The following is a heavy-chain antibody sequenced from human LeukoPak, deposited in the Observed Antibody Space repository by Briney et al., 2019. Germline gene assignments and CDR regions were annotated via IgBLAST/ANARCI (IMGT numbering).Heavy chain of an antibody. J-gene: IGHJ5*02. CDR2: TSAYNGNT. CDR1: GYTFTSYG. D-gene: IGHD1-7*01. V-gene: IGHV1-18*01. CDR3: ARDQVERNWNYLYWFDP. Sequence: ASVKVSCKASGYTFTSYGISWVRQAPGQGLEWMGWTSAYNGNTNYAQKLQGRVTMTTDTSTSTAYMELRSLRSDDTAVYYCARDQVERNWNYLYWFDPWGQGTLVTVSS.